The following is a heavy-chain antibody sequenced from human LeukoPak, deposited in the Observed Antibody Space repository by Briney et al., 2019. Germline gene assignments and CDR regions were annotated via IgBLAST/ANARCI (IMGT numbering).Heavy chain of an antibody. CDR1: GVSISSYY. Sequence: SETLSLTCTVSGVSISSYYCSWIRQPPGKGLEWIGYISTSGSTDYSPSLKSRVTISVDRSKNQCSLNLSSVTAADTAVYYCAGHDEGSGWYRSYIDLWGRGTLVIVSS. V-gene: IGHV4-4*09. CDR2: ISTSGST. CDR3: AGHDEGSGWYRSYIDL. D-gene: IGHD6-19*01. J-gene: IGHJ2*01.